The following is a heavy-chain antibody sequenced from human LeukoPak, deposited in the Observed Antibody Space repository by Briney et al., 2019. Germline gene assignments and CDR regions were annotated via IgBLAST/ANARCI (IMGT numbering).Heavy chain of an antibody. J-gene: IGHJ4*02. D-gene: IGHD1-26*01. CDR1: GFTFSNYG. CDR2: IRYDGSNK. Sequence: GGSLRLSCAASGFTFSNYGIHWVRQAPGKGLEWVAFIRYDGSNKYYADSVKGRFTISRDEAKNSLFLQMNGLRAEDTAVYYCARVYSGSYYAFDYWGQGTLVTVSS. V-gene: IGHV3-30*02. CDR3: ARVYSGSYYAFDY.